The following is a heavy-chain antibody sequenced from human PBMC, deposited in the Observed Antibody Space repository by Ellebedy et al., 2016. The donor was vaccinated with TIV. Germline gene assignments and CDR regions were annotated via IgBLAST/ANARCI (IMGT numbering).Heavy chain of an antibody. CDR2: IYYSGST. J-gene: IGHJ4*02. CDR3: ARGGGVDTALVTFDY. D-gene: IGHD5-18*01. CDR1: GGSASSVRYS. Sequence: SETLSLTCTVSGGSASSVRYSWSWIRQPPGKGLEWIGYIYYSGSTNYNPSLKSRVTISVDTSKNQFSLKLSSVTAADTAVYYCARGGGVDTALVTFDYWGQGTLVTVSS. V-gene: IGHV4-61*01.